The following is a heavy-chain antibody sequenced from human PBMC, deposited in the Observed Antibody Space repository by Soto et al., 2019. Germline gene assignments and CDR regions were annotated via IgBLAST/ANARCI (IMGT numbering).Heavy chain of an antibody. V-gene: IGHV3-23*01. CDR1: GFTFSDYA. D-gene: IGHD3-10*01. J-gene: IGHJ4*02. Sequence: GGSLRLSCAASGFTFSDYAMTWVRQAPGKGLEWVSAISTSGSTYYADSVKGRFTISRDKSKNTLYLQMNSLRAEDTAVYYCAKDYLRVSDYCGQGTLVTVSS. CDR3: AKDYLRVSDY. CDR2: ISTSGST.